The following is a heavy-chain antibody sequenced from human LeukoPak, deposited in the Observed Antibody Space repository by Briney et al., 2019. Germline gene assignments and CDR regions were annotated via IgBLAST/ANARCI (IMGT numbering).Heavy chain of an antibody. D-gene: IGHD5-18*01. V-gene: IGHV3-23*01. CDR2: ISGSGGST. CDR1: GFTFSSYA. J-gene: IGHJ4*02. Sequence: GGSLRLSCAASGFTFSSYAMSWVRQAPGKGMKWVSVISGSGGSTYYADSVKGRFTISRDNSKNTVYPQMNSLRAEDTAVYYCAKDQDGNTAMVVSYWGQGTLVTVSS. CDR3: AKDQDGNTAMVVSY.